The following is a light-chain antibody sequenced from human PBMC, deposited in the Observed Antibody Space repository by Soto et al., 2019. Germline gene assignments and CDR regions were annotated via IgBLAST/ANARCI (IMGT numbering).Light chain of an antibody. Sequence: DIVLTQTPPSSPVTLGQPASFSCRSSRSLLHSDGNTYLSWLHQRPGQPPRLLIYQISKRLSGVPDRFSGSGAGTSFTLKISRVEAQDVGIYFCMQSLQLRTFGQGTKVDIK. CDR3: MQSLQLRT. CDR1: RSLLHSDGNTY. CDR2: QIS. V-gene: IGKV2-24*01. J-gene: IGKJ1*01.